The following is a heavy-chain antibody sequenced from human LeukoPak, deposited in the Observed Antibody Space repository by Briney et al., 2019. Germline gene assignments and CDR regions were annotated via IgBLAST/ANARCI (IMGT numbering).Heavy chain of an antibody. V-gene: IGHV5-51*01. Sequence: GESLKISCQGSGYSFTSYWIGWVRQMPGKGLEWMGIVYPLNSDIRYKPSFEGQVTMSADMSIKTAYLQWSSLKASDTAIYYCATTRGGNYHWDYWGQGTLVTVSS. D-gene: IGHD3-16*01. CDR3: ATTRGGNYHWDY. J-gene: IGHJ4*02. CDR1: GYSFTSYW. CDR2: VYPLNSDI.